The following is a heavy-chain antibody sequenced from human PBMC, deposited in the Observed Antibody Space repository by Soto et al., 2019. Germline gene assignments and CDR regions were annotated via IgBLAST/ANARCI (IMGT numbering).Heavy chain of an antibody. CDR1: GDSVSSYRAA. Sequence: PTLSVTCAISGDSVSSYRAAWNWIRQSPSGGLEWLGRTYYRSRFFSDYAESVKSRIIINPDTSKNQFSLQLKSVTPEDTAVYYCVRDRYSSSGWFDPWGQGTPVTVSS. CDR2: TYYRSRFFS. CDR3: VRDRYSSSGWFDP. V-gene: IGHV6-1*01. J-gene: IGHJ5*02. D-gene: IGHD3-10*01.